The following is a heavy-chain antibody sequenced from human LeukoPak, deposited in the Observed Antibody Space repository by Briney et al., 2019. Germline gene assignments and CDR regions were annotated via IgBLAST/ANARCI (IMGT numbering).Heavy chain of an antibody. CDR1: GYSFTSHW. Sequence: HGESLKISCKGSGYSFTSHWIGWVRQMPGKGLEWMGIIYPGGSETRYSPSFRGQVTISADKSISTAYLQWSSLKASDTAMYYCARRYYYDSSGYYLAHDAFDIWGQGTMVTVSS. D-gene: IGHD3-22*01. CDR3: ARRYYYDSSGYYLAHDAFDI. V-gene: IGHV5-51*01. CDR2: IYPGGSET. J-gene: IGHJ3*02.